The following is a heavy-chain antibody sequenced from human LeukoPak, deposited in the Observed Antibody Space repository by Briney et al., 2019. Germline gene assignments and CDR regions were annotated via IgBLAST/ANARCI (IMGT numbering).Heavy chain of an antibody. V-gene: IGHV3-7*03. D-gene: IGHD6-13*01. J-gene: IGHJ4*02. CDR2: IKQDGSEK. Sequence: GGSLRLSCAASGFTFGSYWMSWVRQAPGKGLEWVANIKQDGSEKYYVDSVKGRFTISRDNAKNSLYLQMNSLRAEDTALYYCAKGTGGYSSSTTDYWGQGTLVTVSS. CDR3: AKGTGGYSSSTTDY. CDR1: GFTFGSYW.